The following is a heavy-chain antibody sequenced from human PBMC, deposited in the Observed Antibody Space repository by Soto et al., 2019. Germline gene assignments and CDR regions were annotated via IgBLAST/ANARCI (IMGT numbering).Heavy chain of an antibody. CDR1: GGTFSGYD. D-gene: IGHD6-6*01. CDR2: INHSGST. J-gene: IGHJ3*02. Sequence: SETLSLTSAVYGGTFSGYDWSWIRQPPGKGLEWIGEINHSGSTNYNPSLKSRVTISVDTSKNQFSLKLSSVTAADTAVYYCARGRRIAARQAAFDIWGQGTMVTVSS. V-gene: IGHV4-34*01. CDR3: ARGRRIAARQAAFDI.